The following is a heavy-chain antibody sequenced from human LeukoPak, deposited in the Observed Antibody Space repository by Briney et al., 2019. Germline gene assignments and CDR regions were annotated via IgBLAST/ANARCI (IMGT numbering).Heavy chain of an antibody. D-gene: IGHD3-9*01. V-gene: IGHV4-59*01. CDR3: ARLPHVLRYFDWLSPDYGMDV. CDR1: GGSISEYY. J-gene: IGHJ6*02. CDR2: IYYSGST. Sequence: SETLSLTCTVSGGSISEYYWSWIRLPPGKGLEWIGYIYYSGSTNYNPSLKSRVTISVDTSKNQFSLKLSSVTAADTAVYYCARLPHVLRYFDWLSPDYGMDVWGQGTTVTVSS.